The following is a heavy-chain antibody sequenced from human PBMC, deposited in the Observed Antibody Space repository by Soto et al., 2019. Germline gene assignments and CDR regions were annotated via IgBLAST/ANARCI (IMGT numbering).Heavy chain of an antibody. J-gene: IGHJ5*02. D-gene: IGHD3-10*02. CDR2: INAGNGNT. V-gene: IGHV1-3*01. CDR3: GRDQSGIGYYVDWFDP. CDR1: GYTFNSHA. Sequence: SVKVSCKASGYTFNSHAIHWVRQSPGQRPEWLGWINAGNGNTYYSEKFEGRVTFTRDTAATTVNMELTSLTSEDTAIYYCGRDQSGIGYYVDWFDPWGQGTLVTVSS.